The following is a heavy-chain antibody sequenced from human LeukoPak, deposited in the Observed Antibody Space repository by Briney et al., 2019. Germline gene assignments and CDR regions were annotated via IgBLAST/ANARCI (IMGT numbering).Heavy chain of an antibody. J-gene: IGHJ4*02. Sequence: GGSLRLSCAASGFTFTSYSMNWVRQAPGKGLEWVSSIISSSNYKYYADSVKGRFTISRDNAKNSLYLQMNSLKTEDTAVYYCTTDLFSSSSWPSDWDYWGQGTLVTVSS. V-gene: IGHV3-21*03. CDR1: GFTFTSYS. CDR2: IISSSNYK. D-gene: IGHD6-13*01. CDR3: TTDLFSSSSWPSDWDY.